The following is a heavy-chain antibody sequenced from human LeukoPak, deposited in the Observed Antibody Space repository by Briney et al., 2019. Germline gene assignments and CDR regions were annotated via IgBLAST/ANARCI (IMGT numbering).Heavy chain of an antibody. D-gene: IGHD5-18*01. CDR2: INHSGST. CDR3: ARGGARYSYGSRYYYYYYMGV. CDR1: GGSFSGYY. Sequence: SETLSLTCAVYGGSFSGYYWSWIRQPPGKGLEWIGEINHSGSTNYNPSLKSRVTISVDTSKNQFSLKLSSVTAADTAVYYCARGGARYSYGSRYYYYYYMGVWGKGTTVTVSS. V-gene: IGHV4-34*01. J-gene: IGHJ6*03.